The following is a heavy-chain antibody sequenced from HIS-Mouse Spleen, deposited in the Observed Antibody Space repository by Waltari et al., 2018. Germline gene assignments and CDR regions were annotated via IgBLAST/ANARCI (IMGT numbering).Heavy chain of an antibody. D-gene: IGHD6-13*01. Sequence: QLQLQESGPGLVKPSETLSLTCTVSGGSISSSSYYWGWIRQPPGKGLEWIGSSYYSGGTYYNPSLKSRVTRAVDTSKNQFSLKLSSVTAADTAVYYCAREIPYSSSWYDWYFDLWGRGTLVTVSS. J-gene: IGHJ2*01. CDR2: SYYSGGT. CDR1: GGSISSSSYY. CDR3: AREIPYSSSWYDWYFDL. V-gene: IGHV4-39*07.